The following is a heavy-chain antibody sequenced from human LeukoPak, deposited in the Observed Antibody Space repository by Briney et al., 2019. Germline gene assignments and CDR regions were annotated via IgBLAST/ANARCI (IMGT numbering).Heavy chain of an antibody. CDR2: INHSGST. CDR3: ARHEERSSWFAPNWFDP. CDR1: GGSFSGYY. D-gene: IGHD6-13*01. Sequence: SETLSLTCAVFGGSFSGYYWSWIRQPPGKGLERIGEINHSGSTNYNPSLKSRVTISVDTSKNQFSPKLSSVTAADTAVYYCARHEERSSWFAPNWFDPWGQGTLVTVSS. J-gene: IGHJ5*02. V-gene: IGHV4-34*01.